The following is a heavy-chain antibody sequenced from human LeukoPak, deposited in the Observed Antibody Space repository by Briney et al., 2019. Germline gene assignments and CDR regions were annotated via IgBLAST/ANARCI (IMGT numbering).Heavy chain of an antibody. J-gene: IGHJ4*02. CDR1: GFTFSSYS. D-gene: IGHD3-10*01. CDR2: ISSSSSYI. CDR3: ANLLLWFGESQYYFDY. Sequence: PGGSLRLSCAASGFTFSSYSMNWVRQAPGKGLEWVSSISSSSSYIYYADSVKGRFTISRDNAKNSLYLQMNSLRAEDTAVYYCANLLLWFGESQYYFDYWGQGTLVTVSS. V-gene: IGHV3-21*04.